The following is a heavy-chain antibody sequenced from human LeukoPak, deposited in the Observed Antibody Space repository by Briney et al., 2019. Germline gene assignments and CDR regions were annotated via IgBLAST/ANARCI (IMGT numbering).Heavy chain of an antibody. CDR1: GGSISSYY. V-gene: IGHV4-59*01. CDR2: IYYSGST. Sequence: SETLSLTCTVSGGSISSYYWSWTRQPPGKGLEWIGYIYYSGSTNYNPSLKSRVTISVDTSKNQFSLKLSSVTAADTAVYYCARELNYYDSSGYLNWFDPWGQGTLVTVSS. CDR3: ARELNYYDSSGYLNWFDP. D-gene: IGHD3-22*01. J-gene: IGHJ5*02.